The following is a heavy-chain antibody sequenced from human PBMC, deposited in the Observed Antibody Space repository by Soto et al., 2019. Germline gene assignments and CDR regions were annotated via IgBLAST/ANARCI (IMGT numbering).Heavy chain of an antibody. CDR3: AKDPGSELYGSGTGY. CDR1: GFTFSSYA. J-gene: IGHJ4*02. D-gene: IGHD3-10*01. Sequence: EVQLLESGGGLVQPGGSLRLSCAASGFTFSSYAMSWVRQAPGKGLEWVSAISGSGGSTYYADSVKGRFTISRDNSKNTLYLRMNSLRAEDTAVYYCAKDPGSELYGSGTGYWGQGTLVTVSS. V-gene: IGHV3-23*01. CDR2: ISGSGGST.